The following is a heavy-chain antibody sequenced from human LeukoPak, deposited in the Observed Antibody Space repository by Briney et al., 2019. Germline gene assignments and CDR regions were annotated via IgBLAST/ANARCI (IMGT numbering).Heavy chain of an antibody. V-gene: IGHV4-59*01. CDR3: ARDRALGSGKYYFDY. CDR2: IDYSGST. D-gene: IGHD3-16*01. J-gene: IGHJ4*02. Sequence: WETLSLTCTVSGGSISSYYWSWIRLPPGKGLEWIGYIDYSGSTNYNPSLKSRVTISLDTSKNQFSLKLSSVTAADTAVYFCARDRALGSGKYYFDYWGQGTLVTVSS. CDR1: GGSISSYY.